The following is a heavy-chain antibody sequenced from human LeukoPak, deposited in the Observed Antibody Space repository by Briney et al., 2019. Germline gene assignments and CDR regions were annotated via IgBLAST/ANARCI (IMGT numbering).Heavy chain of an antibody. CDR2: ISGSGDST. CDR1: GFTFSSCA. D-gene: IGHD6-19*01. V-gene: IGHV3-23*01. Sequence: VGSLRLSCAASGFTFSSCAMSWVRQAPGKGLEWVSDISGSGDSTYYADSVKGRCTIYRDNSKNTLYLQVNSLRAEDTAVYYCAKQSYSSCYTALNFWGQGTLVTVSS. CDR3: AKQSYSSCYTALNF. J-gene: IGHJ4*02.